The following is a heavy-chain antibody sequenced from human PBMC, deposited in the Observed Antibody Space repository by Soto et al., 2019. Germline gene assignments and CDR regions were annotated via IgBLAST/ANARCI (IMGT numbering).Heavy chain of an antibody. CDR1: GVSISSGNW. J-gene: IGHJ5*02. V-gene: IGHV4-4*02. CDR2: IFHDGTA. D-gene: IGHD1-1*01. CDR3: ARANVWNAGFFAINSFDP. Sequence: PSETLSLTCAVSGVSISSGNWWTWVRQTPQRGLEYIGEIFHDGTANYYPSFERRVAISVDTSKNQFSLKLTSVTAADTAIYFCARANVWNAGFFAINSFDPWGQGTLVTVSS.